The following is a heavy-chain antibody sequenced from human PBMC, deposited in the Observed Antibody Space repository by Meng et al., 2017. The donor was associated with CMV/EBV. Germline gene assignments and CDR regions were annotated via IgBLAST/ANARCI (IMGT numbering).Heavy chain of an antibody. J-gene: IGHJ5*02. Sequence: ESLRLSCAVYGGSCSGYYWSWIRQPPGKGLEWSGEINHSGSTNYNPSLKSRVTISVDTSEHQFSLKLPSVTAADTAVYYCASPVPLWSGYLGRGSWFDPWGQGTLVTVSS. D-gene: IGHD3-3*01. CDR1: GGSCSGYY. CDR3: ASPVPLWSGYLGRGSWFDP. V-gene: IGHV4-34*01. CDR2: INHSGST.